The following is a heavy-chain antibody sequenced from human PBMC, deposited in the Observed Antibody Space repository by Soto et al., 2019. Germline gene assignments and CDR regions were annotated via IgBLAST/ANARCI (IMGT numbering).Heavy chain of an antibody. CDR3: ATVFDF. J-gene: IGHJ4*02. D-gene: IGHD4-17*01. CDR1: GFTFNVHW. CDR2: IDTDGRGT. V-gene: IGHV3-74*01. Sequence: EVQLVESGGGLVQPGGSLRLSCAASGFTFNVHWIHWVRQAPGKGLEWVSRIDTDGRGTSYADFVKGRFTISTDNAKNTVYLQMNSLRAEDTAVYYCATVFDFWGQGTLVTVSS.